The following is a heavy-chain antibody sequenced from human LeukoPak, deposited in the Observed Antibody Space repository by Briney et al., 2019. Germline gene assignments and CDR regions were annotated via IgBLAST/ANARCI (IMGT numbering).Heavy chain of an antibody. D-gene: IGHD4-17*01. CDR1: GYTFTGYY. V-gene: IGHV1-2*02. J-gene: IGHJ4*02. Sequence: ASVKVSCKASGYTFTGYYMHWVRQAPGQGLEWMGWINPNSGGTNYAQRFQGRVTMTRDMSTSTVYMELSSLRSDDTAVYYCARSHYGDYAYFDYWGQGTLVTVSS. CDR3: ARSHYGDYAYFDY. CDR2: INPNSGGT.